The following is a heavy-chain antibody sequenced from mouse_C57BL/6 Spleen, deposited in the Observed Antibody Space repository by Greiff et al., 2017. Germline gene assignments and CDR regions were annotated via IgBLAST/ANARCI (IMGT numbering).Heavy chain of an antibody. CDR1: GYTFTSYW. D-gene: IGHD1-1*01. Sequence: VQLQQPGAELVKPGASVKLSCKASGYTFTSYWMHWVKQRPGQGLEWIGMIHPNSGSTNYNEKFKSKATLAVDKSASSAYMQLSSLTSENSAVYYCAKSACYGSSLDYWGQGTTLTVSS. J-gene: IGHJ2*01. CDR2: IHPNSGST. V-gene: IGHV1-64*01. CDR3: AKSACYGSSLDY.